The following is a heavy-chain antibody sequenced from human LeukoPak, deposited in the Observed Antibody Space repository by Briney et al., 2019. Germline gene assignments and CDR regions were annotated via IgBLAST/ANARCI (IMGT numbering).Heavy chain of an antibody. CDR3: ARGGPAAMGMSNFDY. J-gene: IGHJ4*02. CDR2: ISSSSGYI. Sequence: GGSLRLSCAASGFTFSSYSMNWVRQAPGEGLEWVSSISSSSGYIYYADSIKGRFTISRDNARNSLYLQMNSLRAEDTAVYYCARGGPAAMGMSNFDYWGQGTLVTVSS. V-gene: IGHV3-21*01. D-gene: IGHD2-2*01. CDR1: GFTFSSYS.